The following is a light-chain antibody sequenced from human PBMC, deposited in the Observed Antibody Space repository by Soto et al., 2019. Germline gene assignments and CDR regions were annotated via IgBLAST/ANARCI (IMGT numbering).Light chain of an antibody. Sequence: DIVLTQSPLSLPVTPGEPASISCRSSQSLLHSNGNISLDCYLQKPGQSPQLLIYLGSIRASGVPDRFSGSGSGTDFTLRITRVEAEDVGVYYCMQAIQAPRTCGVGTKVEIK. CDR2: LGS. CDR1: QSLLHSNGNIS. CDR3: MQAIQAPRT. J-gene: IGKJ1*01. V-gene: IGKV2-28*01.